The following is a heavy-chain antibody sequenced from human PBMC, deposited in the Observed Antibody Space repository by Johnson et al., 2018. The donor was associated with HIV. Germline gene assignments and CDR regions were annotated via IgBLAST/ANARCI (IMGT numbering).Heavy chain of an antibody. J-gene: IGHJ3*02. CDR1: GFTVSSNY. Sequence: EVQLLESGGGLVQPGGSLRLSCAASGFTVSSNYMSWVRQAPGKGLEWVSVIYSGGSTYYADSVKGRFTISRDNSKNTLYLQMNSLRAEDTAVYYCARAPDYYDSSPTAFDIWGQGTMVTVSS. CDR2: IYSGGST. V-gene: IGHV3-66*02. D-gene: IGHD3-22*01. CDR3: ARAPDYYDSSPTAFDI.